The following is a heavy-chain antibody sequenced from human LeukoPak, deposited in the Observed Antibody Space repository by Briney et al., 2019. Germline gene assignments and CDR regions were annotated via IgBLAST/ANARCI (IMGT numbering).Heavy chain of an antibody. Sequence: GGSLRLSCAASGFTISGNWMSWVRQAPGKGLEWVANIKQDGSEKHYVDSVKGRFTMSRDNAKNSLYLQMSSLRAEDTAVYYCVSGGYTYAHWGQGTLVTVSS. CDR3: VSGGYTYAH. J-gene: IGHJ4*02. CDR1: GFTISGNW. V-gene: IGHV3-7*01. D-gene: IGHD5-18*01. CDR2: IKQDGSEK.